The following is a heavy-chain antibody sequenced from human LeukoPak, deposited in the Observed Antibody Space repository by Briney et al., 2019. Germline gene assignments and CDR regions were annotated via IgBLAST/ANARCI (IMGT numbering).Heavy chain of an antibody. D-gene: IGHD6-19*01. CDR3: ARSYNIGWYYFDF. Sequence: PGGSLRLSCAASGFTFSSYAMSWVRQAPGKGLEWVSSISHTGGSTYYVDSVKGRFTVSRDNSKNTLFLQMNSLRAEDTAVYYCARSYNIGWYYFDFWGQGTLVTVSS. CDR2: ISHTGGST. V-gene: IGHV3-23*01. CDR1: GFTFSSYA. J-gene: IGHJ4*02.